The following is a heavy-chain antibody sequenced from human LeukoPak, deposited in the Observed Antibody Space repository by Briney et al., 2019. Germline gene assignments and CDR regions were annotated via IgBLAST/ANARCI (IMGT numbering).Heavy chain of an antibody. D-gene: IGHD6-6*01. V-gene: IGHV1-46*01. Sequence: ASVKVSCKASGYTFTSYYMHWVRQAPGQGLEWMGIINPSGGSTSYAQKFQGRVTMTRDTSTSTVYMELSSLRSEDTAVYYCAREMGPRIAARAPSNYWGQGTLVTVSS. J-gene: IGHJ4*02. CDR2: INPSGGST. CDR1: GYTFTSYY. CDR3: AREMGPRIAARAPSNY.